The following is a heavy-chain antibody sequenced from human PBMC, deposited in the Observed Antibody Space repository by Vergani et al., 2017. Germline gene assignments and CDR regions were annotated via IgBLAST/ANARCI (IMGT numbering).Heavy chain of an antibody. D-gene: IGHD6-19*01. CDR2: ISSSSSTI. CDR1: GFTFSSYA. V-gene: IGHV3-48*01. CDR3: ARDSTSGYSSGWVFLRDDAFDI. J-gene: IGHJ3*02. Sequence: EVQLLESGGGLVQPGGSLRLSCAASGFTFSSYAMSWVRQAPGKGLEWVSYISSSSSTIYYADSVKGRFTISRDNAKNSLYLQMNSLRAEDTAVYYCARDSTSGYSSGWVFLRDDAFDIWGQGTMVTVSS.